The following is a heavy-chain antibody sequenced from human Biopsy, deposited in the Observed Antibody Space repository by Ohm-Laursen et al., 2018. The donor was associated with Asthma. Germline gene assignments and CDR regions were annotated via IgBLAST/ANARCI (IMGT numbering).Heavy chain of an antibody. J-gene: IGHJ4*02. Sequence: SLRLSCTASGFTFSSYSMNGVRQAPGKGLEWVSYISSSSGTIYYADSVKGRFTISRDNAKNSLYLQMNSLRDEDTAVYYCARFKRGYSYGYAGVFDYWGQGTLVTVSS. CDR2: ISSSSGTI. CDR1: GFTFSSYS. CDR3: ARFKRGYSYGYAGVFDY. D-gene: IGHD5-18*01. V-gene: IGHV3-48*02.